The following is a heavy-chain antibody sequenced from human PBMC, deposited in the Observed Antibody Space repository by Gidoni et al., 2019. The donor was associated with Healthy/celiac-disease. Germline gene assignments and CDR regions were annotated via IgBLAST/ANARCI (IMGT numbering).Heavy chain of an antibody. CDR1: GFTFSSYW. V-gene: IGHV3-74*01. CDR3: ARESRLWPSLVSGMDV. Sequence: EVQLVESGGGLVQPGGSLRLSCAASGFTFSSYWMHWVRQAPGKGLVWVSRINSDGSSTSYADSVKGRFTISRDNAKNTLYLQMNSLRAEDTAVYYCARESRLWPSLVSGMDVWGQGTTVTVSS. J-gene: IGHJ6*02. CDR2: INSDGSST. D-gene: IGHD5-18*01.